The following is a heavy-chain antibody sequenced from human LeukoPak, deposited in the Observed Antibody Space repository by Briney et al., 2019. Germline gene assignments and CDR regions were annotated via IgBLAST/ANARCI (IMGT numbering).Heavy chain of an antibody. V-gene: IGHV3-21*01. CDR1: GFTFSSYS. Sequence: PGGSLRLSCAASGFTFSSYSMNWVRQAPGKGLEWVSSISSSSSYIYYADSVKGRFTISRDNAKNSLYLQMNSLRAEDTAVYYCARAEAAALYQLDYWGQGTLVTVSS. J-gene: IGHJ4*02. D-gene: IGHD6-13*01. CDR3: ARAEAAALYQLDY. CDR2: ISSSSSYI.